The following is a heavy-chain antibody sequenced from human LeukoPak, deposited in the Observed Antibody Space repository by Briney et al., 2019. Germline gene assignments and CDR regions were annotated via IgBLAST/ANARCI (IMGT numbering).Heavy chain of an antibody. CDR2: ISSSSSYI. CDR1: GFTFSSYS. CDR3: AKDLDYYDSSGYRYYYYGMDV. Sequence: GGSLRLSCAASGFTFSSYSMNWVRQAPGKGLEWVSSISSSSSYIYYADSVKGRFTISRDNSKNSLYLQMNSLRTEDTALYYCAKDLDYYDSSGYRYYYYGMDVWGQGTTVTVSS. V-gene: IGHV3-21*04. J-gene: IGHJ6*02. D-gene: IGHD3-22*01.